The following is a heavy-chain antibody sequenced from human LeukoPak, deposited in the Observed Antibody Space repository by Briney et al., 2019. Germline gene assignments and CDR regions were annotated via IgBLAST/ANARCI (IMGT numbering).Heavy chain of an antibody. CDR1: GGSISSYY. CDR3: ARDQGVGAMRGYYYYYYMDV. J-gene: IGHJ6*03. Sequence: ASETLSLTCTVSGGSISSYYWSWIRQPAGKGLEWIGRIYTSGSTNYNPSLKSRVTMSVDTSKSQFSLKLSSVTAADTAVYYCARDQGVGAMRGYYYYYYMDVWGKGTTVTVSS. V-gene: IGHV4-4*07. D-gene: IGHD1-26*01. CDR2: IYTSGST.